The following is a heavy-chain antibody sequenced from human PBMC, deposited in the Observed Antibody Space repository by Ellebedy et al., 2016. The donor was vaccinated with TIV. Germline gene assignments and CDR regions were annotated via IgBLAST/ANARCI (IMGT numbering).Heavy chain of an antibody. Sequence: GESLKISCEASGFSVSSNYMTWVRQAPGKGREWVSVIYSANKTHYADSVKGRFTISRDNFKNTIYLQMHRVRAEDTALYYCVRERMPMPTWGQGTLVTVSS. CDR3: VRERMPMPT. V-gene: IGHV3-66*01. CDR2: IYSANKT. CDR1: GFSVSSNY. J-gene: IGHJ4*02. D-gene: IGHD2-2*01.